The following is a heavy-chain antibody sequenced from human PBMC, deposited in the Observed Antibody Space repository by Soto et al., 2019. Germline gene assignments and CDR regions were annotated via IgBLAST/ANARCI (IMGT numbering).Heavy chain of an antibody. J-gene: IGHJ3*01. Sequence: PGGSLRLSCAASGFTFSSYWMNWVRQAPGKGLEWVANIKQDGSEKYYVDSVKGRFTISRDNAKSSLFLQMNSLRVEDTAVYYCARGSSSNWDHTFDVWGQGTMVTVSS. CDR2: IKQDGSEK. CDR1: GFTFSSYW. CDR3: ARGSSSNWDHTFDV. D-gene: IGHD6-13*01. V-gene: IGHV3-7*05.